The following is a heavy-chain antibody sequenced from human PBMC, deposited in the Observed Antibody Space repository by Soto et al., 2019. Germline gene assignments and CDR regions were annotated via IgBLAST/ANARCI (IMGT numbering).Heavy chain of an antibody. Sequence: EVPLVESGGGLVKPGGSLRLSCAASGFTFSTAWMSWVRQGAGKSLEWVGRINSDTDGVRAEYGEPVKGRFTISRDDSRDKLYQQMNSRETGETAVYSGAPGSGAGELNYWGQGTQVTVSS. CDR3: APGSGAGELNY. CDR2: INSDTDGVRA. CDR1: GFTFSTAW. J-gene: IGHJ4*02. D-gene: IGHD3-16*01. V-gene: IGHV3-15*01.